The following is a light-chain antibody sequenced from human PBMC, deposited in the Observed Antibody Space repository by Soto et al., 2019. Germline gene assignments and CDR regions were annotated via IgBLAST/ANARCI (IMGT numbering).Light chain of an antibody. CDR3: QQYNNGPPLT. J-gene: IGKJ4*01. Sequence: EIVMTQSPATLSVSPGERATLSCRASQSAGSNLAWYQQKPGQAPRLLIYGASTRANGIPARFSASGSGTEFTLTISSLQSEDFAVYYCQQYNNGPPLTFGGGTKVEIK. V-gene: IGKV3-15*01. CDR2: GAS. CDR1: QSAGSN.